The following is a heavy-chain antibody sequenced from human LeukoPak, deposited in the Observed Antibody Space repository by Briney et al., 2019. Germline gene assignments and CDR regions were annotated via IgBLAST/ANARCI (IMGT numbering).Heavy chain of an antibody. CDR1: GFTFNTYA. Sequence: GGSLRLSCEASGFTFNTYAIYWVRQAPGKGLEWVSGICGSGGCTYYADTVKGRFTISRDDSKNTVYLQMNTLAADDTAVYYCAKTTVGYSSGRYPGWPADCWGQGTLVTVSS. D-gene: IGHD6-19*01. V-gene: IGHV3-23*01. CDR3: AKTTVGYSSGRYPGWPADC. J-gene: IGHJ4*02. CDR2: ICGSGGCT.